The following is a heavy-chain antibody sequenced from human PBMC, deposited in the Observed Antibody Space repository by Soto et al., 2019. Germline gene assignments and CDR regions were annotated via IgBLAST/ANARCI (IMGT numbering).Heavy chain of an antibody. D-gene: IGHD6-13*01. CDR3: ATDRRIAAAAEPYFDS. J-gene: IGHJ4*02. CDR2: ISSSSNAI. V-gene: IGHV3-48*01. Sequence: GSLRLSCAASGFTFSSYSMNWVRQAPGKGLEWVSYISSSSNAIYYADSVQGRFAISRDNAKNSLYLQMSSLRADDTAVYYCATDRRIAAAAEPYFDSWGQGTLVTVSS. CDR1: GFTFSSYS.